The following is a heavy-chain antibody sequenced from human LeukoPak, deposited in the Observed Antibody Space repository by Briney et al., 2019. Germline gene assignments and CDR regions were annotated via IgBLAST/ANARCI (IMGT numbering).Heavy chain of an antibody. Sequence: PGRSLRLSCAASGFTFSTYGMHWVRQAPGKGLEWVAVISYDGSNKYYADSVKGRFTISRDNSKNTPYLQMNSLRAEDTAVYYCANREYHLPAVYWGQGTLVTVSS. CDR3: ANREYHLPAVY. J-gene: IGHJ4*02. CDR2: ISYDGSNK. CDR1: GFTFSTYG. V-gene: IGHV3-30*18. D-gene: IGHD2-2*01.